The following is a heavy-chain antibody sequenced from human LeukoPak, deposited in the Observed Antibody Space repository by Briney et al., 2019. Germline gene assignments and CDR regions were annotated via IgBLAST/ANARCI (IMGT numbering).Heavy chain of an antibody. J-gene: IGHJ4*02. Sequence: PGGSLRLSCATSGFTFSSYGMHWVRQVPGKGLEWVAVISYDTKSTYHVDSVKGRFTISRDNSKNTLYLQMNSLRAEDTAVYYCATDLDSSSWSDFDFWGQGTLVTVSS. CDR3: ATDLDSSSWSDFDF. V-gene: IGHV3-30*03. CDR1: GFTFSSYG. D-gene: IGHD6-13*01. CDR2: ISYDTKST.